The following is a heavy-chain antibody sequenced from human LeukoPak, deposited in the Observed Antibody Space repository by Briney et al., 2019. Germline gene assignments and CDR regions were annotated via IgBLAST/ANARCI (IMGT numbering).Heavy chain of an antibody. J-gene: IGHJ4*02. Sequence: SVKVSCKASRGTFSSYTISWVRQAPGQGLEWMGGIIPIFGTANYAQKFQGRVTMTEDTSTDTAYMELSSLRSEDTAVYYCARDRTFYFDYWGQGTLVTVSS. CDR2: IIPIFGTA. CDR1: RGTFSSYT. V-gene: IGHV1-69*06. D-gene: IGHD1-1*01. CDR3: ARDRTFYFDY.